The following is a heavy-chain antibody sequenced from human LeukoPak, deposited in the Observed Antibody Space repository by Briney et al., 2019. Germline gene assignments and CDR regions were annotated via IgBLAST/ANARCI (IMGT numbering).Heavy chain of an antibody. Sequence: PGGSLRLACAASAFTFSSYAVSWVRQAPGKGLEWVSSISGSGGSTTYAASVKGRFTTTRDNSKNTLYLQMNSLRAEDTAVYYCAKDGVPNYYGSGSYLDYWGQGTLVTVSS. CDR1: AFTFSSYA. CDR2: ISGSGGST. V-gene: IGHV3-23*01. CDR3: AKDGVPNYYGSGSYLDY. J-gene: IGHJ4*02. D-gene: IGHD3-10*01.